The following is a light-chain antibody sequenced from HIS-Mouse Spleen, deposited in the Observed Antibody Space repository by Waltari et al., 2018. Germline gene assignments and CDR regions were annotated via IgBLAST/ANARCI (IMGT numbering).Light chain of an antibody. V-gene: IGLV2-14*01. CDR3: SSYTSSSFNVV. Sequence: QSALTQPVSVSGSPGQSITISCTGTSSDVGGYNYVSWYQQHPGKAPKLMIYEVSNRPSGVSNRFSGSKSGNTASLTISGLQAEDEADYYCSSYTSSSFNVVFGGGTKLTVL. J-gene: IGLJ2*01. CDR2: EVS. CDR1: SSDVGGYNY.